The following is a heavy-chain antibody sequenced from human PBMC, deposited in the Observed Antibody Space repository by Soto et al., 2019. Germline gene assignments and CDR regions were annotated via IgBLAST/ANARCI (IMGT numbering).Heavy chain of an antibody. CDR2: IYPGDSDT. V-gene: IGHV5-51*01. CDR3: ARGGGSPNHLRNWFDP. J-gene: IGHJ5*02. CDR1: GYSFTSYW. D-gene: IGHD2-15*01. Sequence: PGESLKISCKGSGYSFTSYWIGWVRQMPGKGLEWMGIIYPGDSDTRYSPSFQGQVTISADKSISTAYLQWSSLKASDTAMYYCARGGGSPNHLRNWFDPWGQGTLVTVSS.